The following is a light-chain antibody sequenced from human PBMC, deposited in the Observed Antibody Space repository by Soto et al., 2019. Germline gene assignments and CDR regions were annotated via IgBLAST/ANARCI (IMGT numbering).Light chain of an antibody. CDR1: QSVSSSY. CDR2: GAS. V-gene: IGKV3-20*01. CDR3: QQYGRSPPRYT. Sequence: EIVLTQSPGTLSLSPGERATLSCRASQSVSSSYLAWYQQKPGQAPRLLIYGASSRATGIPDRFSGSGSGTDVTLTISRLEPEDFAVYYCQQYGRSPPRYTFGQGTKLEIK. J-gene: IGKJ2*01.